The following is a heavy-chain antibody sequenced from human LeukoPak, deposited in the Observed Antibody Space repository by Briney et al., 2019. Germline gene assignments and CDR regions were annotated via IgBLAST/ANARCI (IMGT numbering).Heavy chain of an antibody. CDR1: GFTFSRYW. CDR2: IKQDGSEK. CDR3: ARDQKSSGWYKYYYYYMDV. D-gene: IGHD6-19*01. V-gene: IGHV3-7*01. Sequence: GGSLRLSCAASGFTFSRYWMTWVRQAPEKGLEWVANIKQDGSEKYYVDSVKGRFTISRDNAKNSLYLQMNSLRAEDTAVYYCARDQKSSGWYKYYYYYMDVWGKGTTVTVSS. J-gene: IGHJ6*03.